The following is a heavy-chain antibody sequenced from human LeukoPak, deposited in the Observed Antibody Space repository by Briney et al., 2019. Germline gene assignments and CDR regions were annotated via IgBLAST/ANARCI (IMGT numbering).Heavy chain of an antibody. CDR3: ARDTIGIGLRLGEYTDY. Sequence: TSETLSLTCTVSGGSISRGSYYWGWIRQPPGKGLEWIGSIYYSGTAYYNPSLKSRVSISVDTSKNQFSLKLSSVTAADTAVYYCARDTIGIGLRLGEYTDYWGQGILVTVSS. V-gene: IGHV4-39*07. CDR2: IYYSGTA. J-gene: IGHJ4*02. CDR1: GGSISRGSYY. D-gene: IGHD3-16*01.